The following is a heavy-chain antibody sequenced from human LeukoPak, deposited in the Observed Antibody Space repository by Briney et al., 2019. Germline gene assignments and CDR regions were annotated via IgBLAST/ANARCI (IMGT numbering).Heavy chain of an antibody. V-gene: IGHV1-69*06. Sequence: SVKVSCKASGGTFSSYAISWVRQAPGQGLEWMGGIIPIFGTANYAQKFQGRVTITADKSTSTAYMELSSLRSEDTAVYYCARAPYCSGGSCYPDKPDWFDTWGQGTLVTVSS. J-gene: IGHJ5*02. CDR3: ARAPYCSGGSCYPDKPDWFDT. D-gene: IGHD2-15*01. CDR1: GGTFSSYA. CDR2: IIPIFGTA.